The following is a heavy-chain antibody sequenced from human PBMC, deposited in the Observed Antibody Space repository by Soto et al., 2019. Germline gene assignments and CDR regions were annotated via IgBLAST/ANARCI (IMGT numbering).Heavy chain of an antibody. CDR1: GGSINNGYW. D-gene: IGHD6-19*01. CDR3: ADSSGWWRLDV. CDR2: KHHSGST. V-gene: IGHV4-4*02. Sequence: QVHLQESGPGLVKPSGTLSLTCGVSGGSINNGYWWTWVRQPPGKGLEWIGEKHHSGSTNYNLSLKSRVSISLDKSKSQFSLILSSVTAADAAVYYCADSSGWWRLDVWGQGTTVTVSS. J-gene: IGHJ6*02.